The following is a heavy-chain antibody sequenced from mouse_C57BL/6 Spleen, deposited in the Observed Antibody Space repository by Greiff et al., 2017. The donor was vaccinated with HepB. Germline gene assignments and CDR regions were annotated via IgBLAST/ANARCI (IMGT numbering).Heavy chain of an antibody. CDR2: IDPSDSYT. CDR1: GYTFTSYW. Sequence: QVQLQQPGAELVMPGASVKLSCKASGYTFTSYWMHWVKQRPGQGLEWIGEIDPSDSYTNYNQKFKGKSTLTVDKSSSTAYMQLSSLTSEDSEGYYCARYYDAYFDYWGQGTTLTVSS. CDR3: ARYYDAYFDY. J-gene: IGHJ2*01. V-gene: IGHV1-69*01. D-gene: IGHD2-4*01.